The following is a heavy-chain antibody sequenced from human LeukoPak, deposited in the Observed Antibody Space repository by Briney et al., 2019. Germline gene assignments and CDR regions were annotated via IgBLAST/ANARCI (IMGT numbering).Heavy chain of an antibody. CDR1: AGSISINNW. V-gene: IGHV4/OR15-8*03. Sequence: PSQTLSLTCVVSAGSISINNWWNWVRQPPGKGLGWIGEIFHGGSTNYNASTKTRVTISVDKSKNQLALKLTSVAAADSAVYYCARDVGARASNIWGKGTTVTVSS. CDR2: IFHGGST. CDR3: ARDVGARASNI. D-gene: IGHD4/OR15-4a*01. J-gene: IGHJ6*04.